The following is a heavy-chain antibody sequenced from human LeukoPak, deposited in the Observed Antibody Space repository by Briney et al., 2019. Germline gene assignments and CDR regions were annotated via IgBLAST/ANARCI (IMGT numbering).Heavy chain of an antibody. Sequence: GASVKVSCKASGYTFTSYDINLVRQATGQGLEWMVWMNPNSGNTGYAQKFQGRVTMTRNTSISTAYMELSSLRSEDTAVYYCARGVGDFWSGYYPAGAFDIWGQGTMVTVSS. CDR1: GYTFTSYD. CDR3: ARGVGDFWSGYYPAGAFDI. J-gene: IGHJ3*02. D-gene: IGHD3-3*01. CDR2: MNPNSGNT. V-gene: IGHV1-8*01.